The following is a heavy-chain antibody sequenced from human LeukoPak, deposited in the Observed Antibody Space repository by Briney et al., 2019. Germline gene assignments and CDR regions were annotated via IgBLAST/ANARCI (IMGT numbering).Heavy chain of an antibody. V-gene: IGHV1-46*01. Sequence: ASVKVSCKASGYTFTSYYMHWVRQAPGQGLEWMGIINPSGGSTSYAQKFQGRVTMTRDTSTSTVYMELSSLRSEDTAVYYCARDGVSSYYYDSSGYTGVWFDPWGQGTLVTVSS. CDR2: INPSGGST. CDR3: ARDGVSSYYYDSSGYTGVWFDP. J-gene: IGHJ5*02. D-gene: IGHD3-22*01. CDR1: GYTFTSYY.